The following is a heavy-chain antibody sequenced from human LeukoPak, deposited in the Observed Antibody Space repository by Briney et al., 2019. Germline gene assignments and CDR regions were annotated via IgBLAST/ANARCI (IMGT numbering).Heavy chain of an antibody. CDR2: IYPGDSDT. Sequence: KGGESLKISCKGSGYSFTSYWIGWVRQMPGKGLEWMGIIYPGDSDTRYSPSFQGQVTISADKSISTAYLQWSSLKASDTAMYYCARHRISDGYNSGFPLNRDAFDIWGQGTMVTVSS. V-gene: IGHV5-51*01. D-gene: IGHD5-12*01. CDR1: GYSFTSYW. J-gene: IGHJ3*02. CDR3: ARHRISDGYNSGFPLNRDAFDI.